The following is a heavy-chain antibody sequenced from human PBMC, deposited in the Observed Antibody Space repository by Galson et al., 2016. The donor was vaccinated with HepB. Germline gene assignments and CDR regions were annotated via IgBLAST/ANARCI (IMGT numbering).Heavy chain of an antibody. Sequence: SVKVSCKASGYSFTTYSIHWLRQAPGQRLEWMAWINSGNGNTKFSQKFQSRVIITRDTSASTVYMELSSLRSEDTAVYFCARGRLLWFGESRGRSEDHFDYWGPGTLVTVSS. J-gene: IGHJ4*02. CDR3: ARGRLLWFGESRGRSEDHFDY. V-gene: IGHV1-3*01. CDR1: GYSFTTYS. D-gene: IGHD3-10*01. CDR2: INSGNGNT.